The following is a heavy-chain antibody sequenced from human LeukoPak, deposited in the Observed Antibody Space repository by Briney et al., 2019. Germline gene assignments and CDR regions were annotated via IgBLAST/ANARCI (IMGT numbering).Heavy chain of an antibody. CDR1: GFMFEDYA. J-gene: IGHJ6*02. CDR3: ARDRVYGSGFRPSKYYYYAVDI. D-gene: IGHD2-15*01. V-gene: IGHV3-9*01. CDR2: ITWNSDII. Sequence: GGSLRLSCVASGFMFEDYAMHWVRLVPGKGLEWVSGITWNSDIIGYADSVKGRFTISRDNAKKSLHLQMNSLRAEDTALYHCARDRVYGSGFRPSKYYYYAVDIWGRGTTVTVSS.